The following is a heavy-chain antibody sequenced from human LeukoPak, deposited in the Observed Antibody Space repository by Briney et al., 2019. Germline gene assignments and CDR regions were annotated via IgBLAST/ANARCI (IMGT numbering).Heavy chain of an antibody. CDR1: GFTFSDYY. CDR3: ARAPRFRLVGVPKGPFDP. Sequence: GGSLRLSCAASGFTFSDYYMSWIRQAPGKGLEWVSYISSSGSTIYYADSVKGRFTISRDNAKNSLYLQMNSLRAEDTAVYYCARAPRFRLVGVPKGPFDPWGQGTLVTVSS. D-gene: IGHD3-10*01. V-gene: IGHV3-11*01. J-gene: IGHJ5*02. CDR2: ISSSGSTI.